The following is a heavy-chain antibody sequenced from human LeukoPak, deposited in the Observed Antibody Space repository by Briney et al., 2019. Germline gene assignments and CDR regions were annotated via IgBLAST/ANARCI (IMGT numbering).Heavy chain of an antibody. D-gene: IGHD3-3*01. CDR2: IYYSGST. CDR1: GGSISSGGYY. Sequence: SQTLSLTCTVYGGSISSGGYYWSWIRQHPGKGLEWIGYIYYSGSTYYNPSLKSRVTISVDTSKNQFSLKLSSVTAADTAVYYCARAVVLRFLEWLPDYFDYWGQGTLVTVSS. J-gene: IGHJ4*02. CDR3: ARAVVLRFLEWLPDYFDY. V-gene: IGHV4-31*03.